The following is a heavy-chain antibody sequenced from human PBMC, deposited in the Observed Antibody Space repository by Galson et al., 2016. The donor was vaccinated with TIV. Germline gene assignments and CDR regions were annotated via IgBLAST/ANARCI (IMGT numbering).Heavy chain of an antibody. CDR3: ARSHYGDYS. Sequence: SLRLSCAASGFTFDSYLMNWARQAPGKGLEWMANINEDGSEKYYVDSVKGRFTISRDNAKSSLYLQMNSLRAEDTAIYYCARSHYGDYSWGQGTLVTVSS. D-gene: IGHD4-17*01. CDR2: INEDGSEK. J-gene: IGHJ4*02. V-gene: IGHV3-7*01. CDR1: GFTFDSYL.